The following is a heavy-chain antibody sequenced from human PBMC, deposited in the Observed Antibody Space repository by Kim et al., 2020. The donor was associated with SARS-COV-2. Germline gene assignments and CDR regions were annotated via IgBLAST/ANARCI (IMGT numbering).Heavy chain of an antibody. CDR2: IDPSDSYT. D-gene: IGHD6-13*01. CDR3: ARQNGYSSSWYAY. V-gene: IGHV5-10-1*01. CDR1: GYSFTSYW. Sequence: GESLKISCKGSGYSFTSYWISWVRQMPGKGLEWMGRIDPSDSYTNYSPSFQGHVTISADKSISTAYLQWSSLKASDTAMYYCARQNGYSSSWYAYWGQGTLVTVSS. J-gene: IGHJ4*02.